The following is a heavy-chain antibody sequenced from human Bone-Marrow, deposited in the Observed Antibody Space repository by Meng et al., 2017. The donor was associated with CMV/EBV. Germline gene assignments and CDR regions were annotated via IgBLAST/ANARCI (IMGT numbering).Heavy chain of an antibody. V-gene: IGHV3-30*02. CDR1: GFTFSSYG. CDR2: IRYDGSNK. J-gene: IGHJ6*02. D-gene: IGHD4-11*01. Sequence: GGSLRLSSAASGFTFSSYGMHWVRQAPGKGLEWVAFIRYDGSNKYYADSVKGRFTISRDNSKNTLYLQMNSLRAEDTSVYYGAKSLDSKQLDNYGMDVWGQGTTVTVSS. CDR3: AKSLDSKQLDNYGMDV.